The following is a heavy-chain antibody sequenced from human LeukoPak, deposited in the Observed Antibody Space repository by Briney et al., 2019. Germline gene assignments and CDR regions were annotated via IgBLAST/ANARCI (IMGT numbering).Heavy chain of an antibody. J-gene: IGHJ5*02. CDR2: ISAYNGNT. V-gene: IGHV1-18*04. CDR3: ARELGSGWYPNWFDP. D-gene: IGHD6-19*01. Sequence: GASVKVSCKASGYSFTSHYMHWVRQAPGQGLEWMGWISAYNGNTNYAQKLQGRVTMTTDTSTSTAYMELRSLRSDDTAVYYCARELGSGWYPNWFDPWGQGTLVTVSS. CDR1: GYSFTSHY.